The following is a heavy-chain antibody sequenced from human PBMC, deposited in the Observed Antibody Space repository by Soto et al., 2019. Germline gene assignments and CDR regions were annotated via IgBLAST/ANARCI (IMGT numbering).Heavy chain of an antibody. CDR3: ARGRRVYYYDSCAYYLGY. Sequence: GASVKVSCKACGGTFSSYAISWVGQGPGQGLEWMGGIIPIFGTANSAQKFQGRVTITADKSTSTAYMELSSLRSEDTAVYYCARGRRVYYYDSCAYYLGYCGKGT. CDR1: GGTFSSYA. D-gene: IGHD3-22*01. V-gene: IGHV1-69*06. CDR2: IIPIFGTA. J-gene: IGHJ4*02.